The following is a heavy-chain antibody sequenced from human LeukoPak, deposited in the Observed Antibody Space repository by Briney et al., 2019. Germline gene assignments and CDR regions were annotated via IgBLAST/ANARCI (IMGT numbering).Heavy chain of an antibody. CDR2: ISYDGSNK. CDR3: ARTWMTTVTTFDY. J-gene: IGHJ4*02. CDR1: GFTFSSYA. V-gene: IGHV3-30*04. Sequence: GGSLRLSCAASGFTFSSYAMHCVRQAPGKGLEGVAVISYDGSNKYYAAYVKGRFTISRDNSKHTLYLQMNSLRGEDTAVYYCARTWMTTVTTFDYWGQGTLVTVSS. D-gene: IGHD4-17*01.